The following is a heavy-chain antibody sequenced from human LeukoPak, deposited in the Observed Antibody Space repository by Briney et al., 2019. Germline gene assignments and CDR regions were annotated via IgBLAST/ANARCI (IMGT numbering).Heavy chain of an antibody. D-gene: IGHD4-17*01. J-gene: IGHJ5*02. CDR1: GCSISGYY. CDR2: IHHSGSN. V-gene: IGHV4-59*01. Sequence: SETLSLTCTASGCSISGYYWNWIRQPPGKGLEWIGYIHHSGSNNYNPSFKSRVTISLDMSKNQFTLKLCPVTAADTAVYSCARTDNTVIPAILDRWGQGTLVTVSS. CDR3: ARTDNTVIPAILDR.